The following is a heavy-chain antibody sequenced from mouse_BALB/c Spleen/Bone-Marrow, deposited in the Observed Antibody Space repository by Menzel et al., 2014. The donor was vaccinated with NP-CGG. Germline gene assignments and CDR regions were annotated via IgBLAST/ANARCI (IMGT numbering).Heavy chain of an antibody. Sequence: EVKLMEPGGGLVQPGGSLKLSCTASGFDFSRYWMSWVRQAPGKGLQWIGEINPESSTINYTPSLKDKFIISRDNAKNTLYLQMNKVRSEDTALYYCARLTYYGLSDYWGQGTTLTVSS. CDR1: GFDFSRYW. V-gene: IGHV4-1*02. CDR3: ARLTYYGLSDY. CDR2: INPESSTI. J-gene: IGHJ2*01. D-gene: IGHD1-2*01.